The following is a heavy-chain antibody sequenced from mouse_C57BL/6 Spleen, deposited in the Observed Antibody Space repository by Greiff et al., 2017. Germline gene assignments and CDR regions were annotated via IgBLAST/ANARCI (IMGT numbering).Heavy chain of an antibody. D-gene: IGHD2-4*01. Sequence: EVQLQQSGPELVKPGASVKISCKASGYTFTDYYMNWVKQSHGKSLEWIGGINPNNGGTSYNQKFKGKATLTVDKSSSTAYMELRSLTSADSAVYYCARFDCEGVYYAMDYWGQGTSVTVSS. J-gene: IGHJ4*01. CDR1: GYTFTDYY. CDR2: INPNNGGT. CDR3: ARFDCEGVYYAMDY. V-gene: IGHV1-26*01.